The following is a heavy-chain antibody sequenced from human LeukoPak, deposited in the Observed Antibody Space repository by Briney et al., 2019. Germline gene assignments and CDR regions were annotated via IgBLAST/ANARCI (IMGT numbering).Heavy chain of an antibody. V-gene: IGHV1-3*01. CDR1: GYTFTSYA. CDR3: AREWAFWDTMIVVVPFGY. J-gene: IGHJ4*02. D-gene: IGHD3-22*01. Sequence: ASVKVSCKASGYTFTSYAMHWVRQAPGQRLEWMGWINAGNGNTKYSQKFQGRVTITRDTSASTAYMELSSLRSEDTAVYYCAREWAFWDTMIVVVPFGYWGQGTLVTVSS. CDR2: INAGNGNT.